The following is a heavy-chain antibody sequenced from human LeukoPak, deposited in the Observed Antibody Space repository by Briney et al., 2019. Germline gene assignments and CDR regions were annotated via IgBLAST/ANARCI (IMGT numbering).Heavy chain of an antibody. Sequence: SQTLSLTCAISGDSVSSNSAAWNWIRQSPSRGLEWLGRTYYRSKWYNDYAVSVKSRITINPDTPTNQFSLQLNSVTPEDTAVYYCASTYSSGWYSGGAFDIWGQGTMVTVSS. CDR3: ASTYSSGWYSGGAFDI. V-gene: IGHV6-1*01. CDR2: TYYRSKWYN. J-gene: IGHJ3*02. CDR1: GDSVSSNSAA. D-gene: IGHD6-19*01.